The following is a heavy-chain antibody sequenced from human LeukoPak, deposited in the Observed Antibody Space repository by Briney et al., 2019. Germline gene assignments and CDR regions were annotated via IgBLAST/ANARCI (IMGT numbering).Heavy chain of an antibody. CDR3: ARGQQQLADDYYYGMDV. CDR2: ISAYNGNT. CDR1: GYTFTSYG. D-gene: IGHD6-13*01. Sequence: ASVKVSCKASGYTFTSYGISWVRQAPGQGLEWMGWISAYNGNTNYAQKLQGRVTMTTDTSTSTAYMELRSLRSDDTAVYYCARGQQQLADDYYYGMDVWGQGTTVTVSS. J-gene: IGHJ6*02. V-gene: IGHV1-18*01.